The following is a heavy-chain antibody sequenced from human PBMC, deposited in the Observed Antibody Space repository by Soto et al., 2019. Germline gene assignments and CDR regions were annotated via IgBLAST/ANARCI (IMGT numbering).Heavy chain of an antibody. CDR3: ARERFLEWLTSGMDV. CDR2: TYYRSKWYN. Sequence: PSHTLSLTCAISGYSVSSNSAAWNLIRQSPSRGLEWLGRTYYRSKWYNDYAVSVKSRITINPDTSKNQFSLQLNSVTPEDTAVYYCARERFLEWLTSGMDVWGQGTTVTVSS. D-gene: IGHD3-3*01. V-gene: IGHV6-1*01. CDR1: GYSVSSNSAA. J-gene: IGHJ6*02.